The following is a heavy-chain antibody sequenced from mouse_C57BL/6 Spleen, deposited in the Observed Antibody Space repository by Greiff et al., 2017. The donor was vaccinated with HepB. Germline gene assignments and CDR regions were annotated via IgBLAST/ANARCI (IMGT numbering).Heavy chain of an antibody. J-gene: IGHJ4*01. Sequence: EVQLQESGGGLVKPGGSLKLSCAASGFTFSDYGMHWVRQAPEKGLEWVAYISSGSSTIYYADTVKGRFTISRDNAKNTLFLQMTSLRSEDTAMYYCARGGYYYGAMDYWGQGTSVTVSS. D-gene: IGHD1-1*01. CDR1: GFTFSDYG. CDR2: ISSGSSTI. V-gene: IGHV5-17*01. CDR3: ARGGYYYGAMDY.